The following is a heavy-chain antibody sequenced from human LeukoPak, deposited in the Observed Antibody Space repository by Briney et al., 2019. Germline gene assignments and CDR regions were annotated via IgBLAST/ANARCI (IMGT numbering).Heavy chain of an antibody. V-gene: IGHV4-39*01. J-gene: IGHJ4*02. D-gene: IGHD3-22*01. CDR3: ARLPSGYHFDY. CDR2: IYYTGST. CDR1: GGSISSSNYY. Sequence: PSETLSLTXTVSGGSISSSNYYWGRIRQSPGKDLEWVGTIYYTGSTYYNPSLRSRVTISVDTSKNQFSLQLSSVTAADTAVYYSARLPSGYHFDYWGQGTLVTVSS.